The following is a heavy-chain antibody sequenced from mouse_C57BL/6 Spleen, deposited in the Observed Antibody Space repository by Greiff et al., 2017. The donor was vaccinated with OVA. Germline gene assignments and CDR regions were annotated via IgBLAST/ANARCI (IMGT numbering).Heavy chain of an antibody. Sequence: EVHLVESGGGLVQPGGSMKLSCAASGFTFSDAWMDWVRQSPEKGLEWVAEIRNKANNHATYYAESVKGRFTISRDDSKSSVYLQMNSLRAEDTGIYYCTRGLYYSNYYAMDYWGQGTSVTVSS. V-gene: IGHV6-6*01. CDR3: TRGLYYSNYYAMDY. D-gene: IGHD2-5*01. J-gene: IGHJ4*01. CDR2: IRNKANNHAT. CDR1: GFTFSDAW.